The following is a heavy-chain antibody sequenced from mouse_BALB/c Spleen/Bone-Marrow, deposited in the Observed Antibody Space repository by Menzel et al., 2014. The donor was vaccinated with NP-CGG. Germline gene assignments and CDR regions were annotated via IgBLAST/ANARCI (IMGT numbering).Heavy chain of an antibody. CDR1: GYPFTSYW. CDR3: ASPSDGNPFAY. J-gene: IGHJ3*01. Sequence: QVQLQQSGPQLVRPGASVKISCKASGYPFTSYWMHWVKQRPGQGLEWIGMIDPSDSETRFNQKFKDKATLTVDKSSSTAYMQLSSPTSEDSAVYYCASPSDGNPFAYWGQGTLVTVSA. CDR2: IDPSDSET. D-gene: IGHD2-1*01. V-gene: IGHV1S127*01.